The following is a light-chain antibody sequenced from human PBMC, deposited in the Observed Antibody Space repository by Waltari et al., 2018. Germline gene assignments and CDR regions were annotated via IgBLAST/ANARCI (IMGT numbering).Light chain of an antibody. CDR3: QQYDNSPWT. J-gene: IGKJ1*01. CDR1: QSINSW. V-gene: IGKV1-5*03. CDR2: KAS. Sequence: DIQMTQSPSTLSISVGARVTIPCRASQSINSWLAWYQPKPGKAPKLLIYKASSLESGVPSRFSGSGSGTEFTLTISSLQPDDFATYYCQQYDNSPWTFGQGTKVEIK.